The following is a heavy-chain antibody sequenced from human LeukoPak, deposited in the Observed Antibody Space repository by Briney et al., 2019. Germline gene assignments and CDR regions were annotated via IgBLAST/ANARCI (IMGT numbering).Heavy chain of an antibody. CDR1: GGTFSSYA. CDR3: ARVAAVAGTMAFDI. V-gene: IGHV1-69*06. D-gene: IGHD6-19*01. Sequence: SVKVSCKASGGTFSSYAISWVRQAPAQGLEWMGGIIPIFGTANYAQKFQGRVTITADKSTSTAYMELSSLRSEDTAVYYCARVAAVAGTMAFDIWGQGTMVTVSS. CDR2: IIPIFGTA. J-gene: IGHJ3*02.